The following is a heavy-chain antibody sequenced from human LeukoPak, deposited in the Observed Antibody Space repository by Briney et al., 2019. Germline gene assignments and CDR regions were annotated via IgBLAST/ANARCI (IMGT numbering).Heavy chain of an antibody. CDR1: GYSFTSYW. J-gene: IGHJ6*02. V-gene: IGHV5-51*01. CDR3: ARFQRYSSSWYAYYYGMDV. D-gene: IGHD6-13*01. CDR2: IYPGDSDT. Sequence: GESLKISCKGSGYSFTSYWIGWVRQMPGKGLEWMGVIYPGDSDTRYSPSFQGQVTISADKSISTAYLQWSSLKASDTAMYYCARFQRYSSSWYAYYYGMDVWGQGTTVTVSS.